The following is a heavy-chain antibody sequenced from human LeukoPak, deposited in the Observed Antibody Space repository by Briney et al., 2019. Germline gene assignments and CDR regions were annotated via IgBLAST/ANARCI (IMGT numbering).Heavy chain of an antibody. J-gene: IGHJ3*02. D-gene: IGHD4-17*01. Sequence: PSETLSLTCTVSGVSMSTHYWSWSRHPPGEGVEWIGYISYIGSTNYNPSLKSRVTISIDTSKNQFSLKLSSVTAADTAVYYCARGPTTVSKGLDIWGQGTMVTVSS. V-gene: IGHV4-59*11. CDR1: GVSMSTHY. CDR2: ISYIGST. CDR3: ARGPTTVSKGLDI.